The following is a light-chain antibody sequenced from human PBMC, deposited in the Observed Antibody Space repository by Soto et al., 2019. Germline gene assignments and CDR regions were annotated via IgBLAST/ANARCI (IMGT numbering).Light chain of an antibody. J-gene: IGKJ4*01. CDR3: QQYGTSLT. Sequence: ESVLTQSPGTLSLSPGERATLSCRASQSVSSSHLAWYQQKPGQAPRLLIYGPSNRATVIPDRFSGSGSGTDFNLTIDRLEHEDFAVYYCQQYGTSLTLGGGTKVDIK. CDR2: GPS. CDR1: QSVSSSH. V-gene: IGKV3-20*01.